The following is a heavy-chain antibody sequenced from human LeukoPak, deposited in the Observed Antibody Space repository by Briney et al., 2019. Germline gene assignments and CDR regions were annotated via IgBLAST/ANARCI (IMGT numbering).Heavy chain of an antibody. D-gene: IGHD2-8*01. V-gene: IGHV3-30*18. J-gene: IGHJ6*04. Sequence: GGSLRPSCAASGFTFGSYGMHWVRQAPGKGLEWVAVISYDGSNKYYADSVKGRFTISRDNSKNPLYLQMNSLGAEDTAVYYCAKDNGGVKGETTYYYHSMDVWGKGTTVTVSS. CDR2: ISYDGSNK. CDR1: GFTFGSYG. CDR3: AKDNGGVKGETTYYYHSMDV.